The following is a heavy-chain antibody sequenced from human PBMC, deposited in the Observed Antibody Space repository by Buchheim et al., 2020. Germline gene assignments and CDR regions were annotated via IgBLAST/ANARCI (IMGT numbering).Heavy chain of an antibody. J-gene: IGHJ4*02. CDR1: GGSFSGYY. CDR3: ARSDRGYSGYESGYYFDY. D-gene: IGHD5-12*01. V-gene: IGHV4-34*01. CDR2: INHSGST. Sequence: QVQLQQWGAGLLKPSETLSLTCAVYGGSFSGYYWSWIRQPPGKGLEWIGEINHSGSTNYNPSLKSRVTISVDKSKNQFSQKLSSVTAADTAVYYCARSDRGYSGYESGYYFDYWGQGTL.